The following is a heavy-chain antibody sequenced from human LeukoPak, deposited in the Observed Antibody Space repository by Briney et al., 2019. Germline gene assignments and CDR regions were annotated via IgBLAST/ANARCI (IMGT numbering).Heavy chain of an antibody. Sequence: GGSLRLSCAASGFTFSSYGMHWVRQAPGKGLEWVAVISYDGSNKYYADSVKGRFTISRDNSKNTLYLQMNSLRAEDTAVYYCARDRPLYGSGDSAFDIWGQGTMVTVSS. V-gene: IGHV3-30*03. CDR3: ARDRPLYGSGDSAFDI. CDR2: ISYDGSNK. CDR1: GFTFSSYG. J-gene: IGHJ3*02. D-gene: IGHD3-10*01.